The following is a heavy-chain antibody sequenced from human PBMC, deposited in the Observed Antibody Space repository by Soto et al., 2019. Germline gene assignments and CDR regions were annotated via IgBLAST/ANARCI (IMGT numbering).Heavy chain of an antibody. CDR3: ADHGGYDFDYYMDV. D-gene: IGHD3-3*01. V-gene: IGHV3-7*01. Sequence: GGSLRLSCAASGFTFSSYWMSWVRQAPGKGLEWVANIKQDGSEKYYVDSVKGRFTISRDNAKNSLYLQMNSLRAEDTAVYYCADHGGYDFDYYMDVWGKGTTVTVSS. CDR1: GFTFSSYW. CDR2: IKQDGSEK. J-gene: IGHJ6*03.